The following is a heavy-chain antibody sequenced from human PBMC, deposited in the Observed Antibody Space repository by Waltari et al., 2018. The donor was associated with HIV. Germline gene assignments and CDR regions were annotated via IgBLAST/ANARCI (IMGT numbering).Heavy chain of an antibody. J-gene: IGHJ4*02. D-gene: IGHD3-10*01. CDR3: TTGAEDLWRVY. CDR1: GFIFSNAW. Sequence: EVQLVESGGGLVKHGGSLRLSCAASGFIFSNAWMSCVRQAPGKGLEWVGRIKSKSYCGTKDYAAPVKGRFTISRDDSKNTLYLQMNTLKTEDTAVYYCTTGAEDLWRVYWGQGNLVTVSS. V-gene: IGHV3-15*01. CDR2: IKSKSYCGTK.